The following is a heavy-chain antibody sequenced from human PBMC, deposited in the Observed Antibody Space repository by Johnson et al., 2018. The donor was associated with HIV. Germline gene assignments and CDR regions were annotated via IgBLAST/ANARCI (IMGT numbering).Heavy chain of an antibody. CDR3: ITGGSGTIPSGAFYI. Sequence: MLLVESGGRVVQPGGSLKLSCTASGFTFSNAWMNWVRHVPGKGLEWVGRIKSKTDGGMTDYAAPVKGKFTISRDDSKTTLYLQMNSLKTEDTAVYYCITGGSGTIPSGAFYIWGQGTMVTVSS. J-gene: IGHJ3*02. CDR2: IKSKTDGGMT. D-gene: IGHD1-26*01. V-gene: IGHV3-15*01. CDR1: GFTFSNAW.